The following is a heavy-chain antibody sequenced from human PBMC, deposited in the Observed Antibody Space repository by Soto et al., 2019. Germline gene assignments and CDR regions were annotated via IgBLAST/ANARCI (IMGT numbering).Heavy chain of an antibody. J-gene: IGHJ5*02. CDR2: INHSGST. CDR1: GGSFSGYY. V-gene: IGHV4-34*01. CDR3: ARRWFDP. Sequence: SETLSLTCAVYGGSFSGYYWSWIRQPPGKGLEWIGEINHSGSTNYNPSLKSRVTISVDTSKNQFSLKLSSVTAADTAVYYCARRWFDPWGQGTLVTVSS.